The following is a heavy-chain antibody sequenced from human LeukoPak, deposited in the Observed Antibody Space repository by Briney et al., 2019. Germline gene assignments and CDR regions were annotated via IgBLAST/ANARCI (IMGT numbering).Heavy chain of an antibody. CDR1: GYTFTSYG. V-gene: IGHV1-18*01. D-gene: IGHD3-22*01. J-gene: IGHJ4*02. CDR2: IGAYNVNT. CDR3: ARDYYDSSGYRQNYFDY. Sequence: ASVKVSCKASGYTFTSYGISWVRQAPGQGLEWMGWIGAYNVNTNYAQKLQGRVTMTTDTSTSTAYMELRGLRSDDTAVYYCARDYYDSSGYRQNYFDYWGQGTLVTVPS.